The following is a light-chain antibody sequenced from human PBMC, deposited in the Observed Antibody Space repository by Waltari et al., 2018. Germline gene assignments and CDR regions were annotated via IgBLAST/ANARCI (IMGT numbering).Light chain of an antibody. J-gene: IGKJ1*01. CDR3: LQYNSSPPT. CDR1: QSISSL. Sequence: DIQMTQSPSPMSASVGDTVNLTCRASQSISSLLDWYQQKPGKAPKLLIYKASSLQSGVPSRFSGSGSGTEFTLTISSLQPEDFATYYCLQYNSSPPTFGEGTKVEIK. CDR2: KAS. V-gene: IGKV1-12*01.